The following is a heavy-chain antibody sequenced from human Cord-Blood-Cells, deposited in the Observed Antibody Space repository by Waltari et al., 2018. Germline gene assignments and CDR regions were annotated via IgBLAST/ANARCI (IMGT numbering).Heavy chain of an antibody. CDR3: ASGVRITIFGVVINWFDP. CDR2: INPNSGGT. V-gene: IGHV1-2*02. D-gene: IGHD3-3*01. J-gene: IGHJ5*02. Sequence: QVQLVQSGAEVKKPGASVKVSCTASGYTFTGYYMHWVRPAHGQGLEWMGWINPNSGGTNYAQKFQGRVTMTRDTSISTAYMELSRLRSDDTAVYYCASGVRITIFGVVINWFDPWGQGTLVTVSS. CDR1: GYTFTGYY.